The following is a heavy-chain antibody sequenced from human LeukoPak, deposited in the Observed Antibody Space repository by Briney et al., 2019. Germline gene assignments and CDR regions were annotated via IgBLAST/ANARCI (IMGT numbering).Heavy chain of an antibody. CDR1: GFTFSSYA. V-gene: IGHV3-23*01. J-gene: IGHJ4*02. CDR2: ISGSGGST. D-gene: IGHD3-10*01. CDR3: AKGAYGSGSYSHDY. Sequence: GGSLRLSCAASGFTFSSYATSWVRQAPGKGLEWVSAISGSGGSTYYADSVKGRFTISRDNSKNTLYLQMNSLRAEDTAVYYCAKGAYGSGSYSHDYWGQGTLVTVSS.